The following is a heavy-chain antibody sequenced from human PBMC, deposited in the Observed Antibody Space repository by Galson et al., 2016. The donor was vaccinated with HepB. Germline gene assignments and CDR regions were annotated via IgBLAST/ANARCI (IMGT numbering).Heavy chain of an antibody. CDR1: GDSMSAYY. Sequence: ETLSLTCVVSGDSMSAYYWSWIRQPPGKGLEWIGYIHYSGSTNYNPSLKSRVTMSVDTSKRRFSLNLNSVTAADTAVYFCARDNGPDYGGHLGRFDPWGQGTLVTVSS. V-gene: IGHV4-59*12. CDR2: IHYSGST. J-gene: IGHJ5*01. CDR3: ARDNGPDYGGHLGRFDP. D-gene: IGHD4/OR15-4a*01.